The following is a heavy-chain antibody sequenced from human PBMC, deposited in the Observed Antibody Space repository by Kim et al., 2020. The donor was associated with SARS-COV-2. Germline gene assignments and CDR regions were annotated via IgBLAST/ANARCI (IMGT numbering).Heavy chain of an antibody. Sequence: SQTLSLTCAISGDSVSINSADWNWIRQSPSRGLKWLGRTFYTFRWYSDYAVSVKSRITINPDTSKNQFSLQLNSVTPEDTAVYYCARGWLRSGFNYWGQGTLVTVSS. CDR1: GDSVSINSAD. V-gene: IGHV6-1*01. D-gene: IGHD5-12*01. CDR3: ARGWLRSGFNY. CDR2: TFYTFRWYS. J-gene: IGHJ4*02.